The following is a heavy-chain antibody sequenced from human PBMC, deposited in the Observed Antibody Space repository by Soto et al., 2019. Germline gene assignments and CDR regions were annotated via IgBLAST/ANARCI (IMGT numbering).Heavy chain of an antibody. CDR2: IGSSFTYI. CDR3: AMNVVATTRALVI. Sequence: EVQLVESGGGLVKPGGSLRLSCAASGFTFSSYSRNWVRQAPGKGLEWVSYIGSSFTYIYYADSVKGRFTISRDNAKNSLYLQMYSLRAEDTAVYYCAMNVVATTRALVIWGQGTMVTVSS. D-gene: IGHD1-1*01. V-gene: IGHV3-21*01. CDR1: GFTFSSYS. J-gene: IGHJ3*02.